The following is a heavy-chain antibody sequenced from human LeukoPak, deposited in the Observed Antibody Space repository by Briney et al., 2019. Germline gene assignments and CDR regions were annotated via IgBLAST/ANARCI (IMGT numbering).Heavy chain of an antibody. V-gene: IGHV4-59*01. CDR2: IYYSGRT. Sequence: SETLSLTCSVSGGSISSYYWNWVRQTPGKGLEWFGDIYYSGRTNYNPSLKSRVTISVDTSKNQFSLTLSSVTTADTAVYYCARGQKYRNGYTVTELGSGYFAYWGQGTLVTVSS. CDR3: ARGQKYRNGYTVTELGSGYFAY. CDR1: GGSISSYY. D-gene: IGHD5-18*01. J-gene: IGHJ4*02.